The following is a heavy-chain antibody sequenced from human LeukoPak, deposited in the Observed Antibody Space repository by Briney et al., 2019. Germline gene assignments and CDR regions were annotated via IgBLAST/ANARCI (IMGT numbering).Heavy chain of an antibody. CDR3: ARGPFAGGGLFDY. Sequence: PGGSLRLSCAASGFTFGSYAMGWVRQAPGKGLEWVSTITGSGGSTYYADSVKGRFTISRDNSKNTLYLQMNSLRAEDTAVYYCARGPFAGGGLFDYWGQGTLVTVSS. D-gene: IGHD2-15*01. CDR1: GFTFGSYA. J-gene: IGHJ4*02. V-gene: IGHV3-23*01. CDR2: ITGSGGST.